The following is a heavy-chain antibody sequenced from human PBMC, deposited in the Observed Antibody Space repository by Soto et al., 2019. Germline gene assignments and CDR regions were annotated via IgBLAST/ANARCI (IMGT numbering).Heavy chain of an antibody. J-gene: IGHJ6*02. CDR1: GGTFSSYA. CDR2: IIPILGIA. CDR3: ARSVYCSSTSCYILGYYYYGMDV. V-gene: IGHV1-69*10. Sequence: ASVKVSCKASGGTFSSYAISWVRQAPGQGLEWMGGIIPILGIANYAQKFQGRVTITADKSTSTAYMELRSLRSEDTAVYYCARSVYCSSTSCYILGYYYYGMDVWGQGTTVTVSS. D-gene: IGHD2-2*02.